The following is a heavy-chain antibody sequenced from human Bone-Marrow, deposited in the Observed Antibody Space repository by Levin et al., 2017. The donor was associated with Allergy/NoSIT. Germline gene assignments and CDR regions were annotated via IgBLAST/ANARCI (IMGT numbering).Heavy chain of an antibody. V-gene: IGHV4-31*03. Sequence: LRLSCSVSGGSISSSAYYWSWIRQHPGKGLEWIGYIFSSGDTHYNPSLKSRLTISIDTATNQFSLRLSSVTAADTAVFYCAVITGLDDSFDIWGQGTLVTVSS. CDR2: IFSSGDT. CDR1: GGSISSSAYY. J-gene: IGHJ3*02. D-gene: IGHD1-14*01. CDR3: AVITGLDDSFDI.